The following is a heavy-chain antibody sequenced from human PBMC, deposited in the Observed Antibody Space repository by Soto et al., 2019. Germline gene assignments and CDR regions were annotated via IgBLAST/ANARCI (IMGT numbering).Heavy chain of an antibody. CDR2: ISSSSSYK. V-gene: IGHV3-21*01. J-gene: IGHJ4*02. Sequence: PGGSLRLSCAASGFTFSSYSMNWVRQAPGKGLEWVSSISSSSSYKYYADSVKGRFTISRDNAKNSLYLQMNSLRAEDTAVYYCARDRGYYDSPFDYWGQGTLVTVSS. D-gene: IGHD3-22*01. CDR3: ARDRGYYDSPFDY. CDR1: GFTFSSYS.